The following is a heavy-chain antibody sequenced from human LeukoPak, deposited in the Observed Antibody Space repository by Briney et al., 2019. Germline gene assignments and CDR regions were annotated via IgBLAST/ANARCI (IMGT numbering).Heavy chain of an antibody. Sequence: ASVKVSCKASGYTFTSYGISWVRQAPGQGLEWMGWISAHNGNTNYAQKLQGRVTMTTDTSTSTAYMELRSLRSDDTAVYYCARDRRGGIVGADFDYWGQGTLVTVSS. CDR2: ISAHNGNT. CDR1: GYTFTSYG. CDR3: ARDRRGGIVGADFDY. J-gene: IGHJ4*02. D-gene: IGHD1-26*01. V-gene: IGHV1-18*01.